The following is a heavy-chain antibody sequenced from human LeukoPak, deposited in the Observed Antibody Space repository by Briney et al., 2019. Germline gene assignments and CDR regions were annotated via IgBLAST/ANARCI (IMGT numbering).Heavy chain of an antibody. CDR3: ASGGSPRDWFDP. V-gene: IGHV4-39*01. CDR1: GGSISSSSYY. J-gene: IGHJ5*02. Sequence: PSETLSLTCTVPGGSISSSSYYWRWIRQPPGKALEWIGGIYYSGSTYYNPSLKSRVTISVDTSKNQFSLKLSSVTAADTAVYYCASGGSPRDWFDPWGQGTLVTVSS. CDR2: IYYSGST. D-gene: IGHD1-26*01.